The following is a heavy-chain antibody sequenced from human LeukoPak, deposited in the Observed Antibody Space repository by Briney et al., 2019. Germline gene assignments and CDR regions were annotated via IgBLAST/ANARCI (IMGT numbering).Heavy chain of an antibody. Sequence: ASVKVSCKTSGFTFSTSAVQWVRPARGQRLEWIGWIIVGSGATNYAQSLQGRFTITRDMSTNTAYMELSSLGSEDSAVYYCAAELYGVYTDCCTFHIWGQGTMVTVSS. J-gene: IGHJ3*02. CDR3: AAELYGVYTDCCTFHI. D-gene: IGHD4-17*01. V-gene: IGHV1-58*01. CDR2: IIVGSGAT. CDR1: GFTFSTSA.